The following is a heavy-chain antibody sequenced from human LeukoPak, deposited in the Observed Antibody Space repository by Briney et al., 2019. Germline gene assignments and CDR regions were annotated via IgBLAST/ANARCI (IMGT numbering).Heavy chain of an antibody. CDR3: TDAVAG. V-gene: IGHV3-53*05. CDR1: GVRVGNND. CDR2: IYTDGST. D-gene: IGHD4-23*01. J-gene: IGHJ4*02. Sequence: SLMGSWAGTGVRVGNNDVACCRQPPRKRLEWVSVIYTDGSTYYADSVKGRFIISRDSSKNTLYLQMNSLRAEDTAVYYCTDAVAGWGQGTLVTVSS.